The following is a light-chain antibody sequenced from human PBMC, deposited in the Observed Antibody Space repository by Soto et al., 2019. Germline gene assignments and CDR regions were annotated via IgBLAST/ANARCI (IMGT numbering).Light chain of an antibody. V-gene: IGKV1-9*01. CDR3: QQLNSYPSIT. CDR2: AAS. Sequence: IQLTQSPSSLSASVGDRVTITWRASQGISSYLAWYQQKPGKAPKLLLYAASTLQSGVPSRFSGSGSGTDLTLTISSLQHEDFATYYCQQLNSYPSITFGQGTRLEIK. J-gene: IGKJ5*01. CDR1: QGISSY.